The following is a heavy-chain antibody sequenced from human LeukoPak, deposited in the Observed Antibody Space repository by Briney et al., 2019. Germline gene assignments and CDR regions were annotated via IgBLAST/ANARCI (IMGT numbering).Heavy chain of an antibody. D-gene: IGHD3-16*01. V-gene: IGHV4-38-2*02. CDR2: IYHSGST. Sequence: SETLSLTCTVSGYSISSGYYWGWIRQPPGKGLEWIGSIYHSGSTYYNPSLKSRVTISVDTSKNQFSLKLSSVTAADTAVYYCARVWGDYYYYYMDVWGKGTTVTVSS. J-gene: IGHJ6*03. CDR1: GYSISSGYY. CDR3: ARVWGDYYYYYMDV.